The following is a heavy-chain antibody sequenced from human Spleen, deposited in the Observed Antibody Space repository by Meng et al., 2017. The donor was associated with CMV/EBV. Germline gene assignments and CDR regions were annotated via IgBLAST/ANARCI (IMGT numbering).Heavy chain of an antibody. J-gene: IGHJ4*02. D-gene: IGHD2-2*01. CDR3: ARVDWGYCSSTSCSLDY. CDR2: MNPNSGNT. CDR1: GYTFTSYD. V-gene: IGHV1-8*01. Sequence: ASVKVSCKASGYTFTSYDINWVRQATGQGLEWMGWMNPNSGNTGYAQKFQGRVTMTRNTSISTAYMELSSLRSEDTAVYYCARVDWGYCSSTSCSLDYWGQGTLVTAPQ.